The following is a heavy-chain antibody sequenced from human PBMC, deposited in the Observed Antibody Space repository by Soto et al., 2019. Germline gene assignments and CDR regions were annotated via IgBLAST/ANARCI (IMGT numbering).Heavy chain of an antibody. CDR3: ATHREGATYYFDY. D-gene: IGHD1-26*01. J-gene: IGHJ4*02. CDR1: TFTFTSSA. Sequence: SVKVSCKASTFTFTSSAVQWVRQARGQRLEWIGWIVVGSGNTKYAQNFQERVTLTRDMSSGTAYLELSSLRSEDTAVYYCATHREGATYYFDYWGQGTLVTVSS. V-gene: IGHV1-58*01. CDR2: IVVGSGNT.